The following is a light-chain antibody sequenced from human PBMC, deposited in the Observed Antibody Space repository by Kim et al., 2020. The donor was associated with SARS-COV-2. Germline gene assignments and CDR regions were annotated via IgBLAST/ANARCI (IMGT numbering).Light chain of an antibody. Sequence: EIVLTQSPGTLSLSLGERATLSCRASQSVSSSYLAWYQQKPGQAPRLLIYGASSRATGIPDRFSGSGSGTDFTLTISRLEPEDFAVYYCQQYNRSPRTFGLGTEVDIK. CDR2: GAS. CDR1: QSVSSSY. CDR3: QQYNRSPRT. V-gene: IGKV3-20*01. J-gene: IGKJ1*01.